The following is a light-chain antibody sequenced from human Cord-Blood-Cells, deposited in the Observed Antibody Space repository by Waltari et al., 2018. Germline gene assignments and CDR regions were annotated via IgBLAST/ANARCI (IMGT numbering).Light chain of an antibody. CDR2: DAS. J-gene: IGKJ4*01. CDR1: QSVSSY. Sequence: EIVLTQSPATLSLSPGERATLSCRASQSVSSYLAWYQQKPGQAPRLLIYDASNRATGTPARFSGRGAGTDFTLTISSLEPEDFAVYYCQQRSNWPPTFGGGTKVEIK. V-gene: IGKV3-11*01. CDR3: QQRSNWPPT.